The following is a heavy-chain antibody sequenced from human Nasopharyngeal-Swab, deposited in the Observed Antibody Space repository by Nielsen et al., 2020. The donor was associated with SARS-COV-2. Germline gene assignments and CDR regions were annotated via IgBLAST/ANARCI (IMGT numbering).Heavy chain of an antibody. CDR2: IGASGFDK. V-gene: IGHV3-23*01. CDR1: GFTFCSYA. Sequence: ESLTISCPASGFTFCSYAMSWVRQTPGKVLEWVSGIGASGFDKYYRYSVEGRFTISRDNSKNMLSLQMNSLRAEETAVYYCAKEWAVLGLPLFDYGGQGKVVSVSS. CDR3: AKEWAVLGLPLFDY. D-gene: IGHD6-19*01. J-gene: IGHJ4*02.